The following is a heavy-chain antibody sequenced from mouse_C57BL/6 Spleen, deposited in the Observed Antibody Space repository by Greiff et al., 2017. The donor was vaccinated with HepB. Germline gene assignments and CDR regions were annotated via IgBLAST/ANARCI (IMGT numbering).Heavy chain of an antibody. D-gene: IGHD1-1*01. V-gene: IGHV1-69*01. CDR2: IDPSDSYT. Sequence: QVQLKQPGAELVMPGASVKLSCKASGYTFTSYWMHWVKQRPGQGLEWIGEIDPSDSYTNYNQKFKGKSTLTVDKSSSTAYMQLSSLTSEDSAVYYCARGGYGSSQAWFAYWGQGTLVTVSA. J-gene: IGHJ3*01. CDR1: GYTFTSYW. CDR3: ARGGYGSSQAWFAY.